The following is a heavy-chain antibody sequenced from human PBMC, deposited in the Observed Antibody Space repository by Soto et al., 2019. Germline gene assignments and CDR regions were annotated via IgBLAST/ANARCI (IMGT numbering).Heavy chain of an antibody. CDR1: GFTFSSYA. CDR3: AISKPGIAAAGSDY. J-gene: IGHJ4*02. CDR2: ISGSGGST. D-gene: IGHD6-13*01. Sequence: SCAASGFTFSSYAMSWVRQAPGKGLEWVSAISGSGGSTYYADSVKGRFTISRDNSKNTLYLQMNSLRAEDTAVYYCAISKPGIAAAGSDYWGQGTLVTVSS. V-gene: IGHV3-23*01.